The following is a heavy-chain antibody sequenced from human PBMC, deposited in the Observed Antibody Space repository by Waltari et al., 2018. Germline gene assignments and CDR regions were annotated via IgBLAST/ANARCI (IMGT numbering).Heavy chain of an antibody. J-gene: IGHJ5*02. D-gene: IGHD3-3*01. CDR1: GFTFSSYA. CDR2: ISGSGGST. CDR3: AKDLYYDFWSGPNWFDP. V-gene: IGHV3-23*01. Sequence: ASGFTFSSYAMSWVRQAPGKGLEWVSAISGSGGSTYYADSVKGRFTISRDNSKNTLYLQMNSLRAEDTAVYYCAKDLYYDFWSGPNWFDPWGQGTLVTVSS.